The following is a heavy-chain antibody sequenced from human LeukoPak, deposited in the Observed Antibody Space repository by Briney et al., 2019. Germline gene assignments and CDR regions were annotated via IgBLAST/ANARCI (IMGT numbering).Heavy chain of an antibody. D-gene: IGHD6-13*01. CDR2: INHSGST. CDR1: GGSFSAYS. V-gene: IGHV4-34*01. CDR3: AREKAAAGSVYYYYYGMDV. Sequence: MSSETLSLTCTVYGGSFSAYSWSWIRQAPGKGLEWIGEINHSGSTNYNPSLKSRVTFSVDTSKTQISLKLNSVTAADTAVYYCAREKAAAGSVYYYYYGMDVWGQGTTVTVSS. J-gene: IGHJ6*02.